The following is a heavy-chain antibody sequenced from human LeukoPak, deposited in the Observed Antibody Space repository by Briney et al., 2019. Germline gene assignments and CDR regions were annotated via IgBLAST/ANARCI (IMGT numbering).Heavy chain of an antibody. CDR2: IYHSGST. CDR1: GYSISSGYY. Sequence: SETLSLTCTVSGYSISSGYYWGWIRQPPGKGLEWIVSIYHSGSTYYNPSLKSRVTISVDTSKNQFSLKLSSVTAADTAVYYCARIALGDYVWGSYRPTLAFDIWGQGTMVTVSS. V-gene: IGHV4-38-2*02. CDR3: ARIALGDYVWGSYRPTLAFDI. J-gene: IGHJ3*02. D-gene: IGHD3-16*02.